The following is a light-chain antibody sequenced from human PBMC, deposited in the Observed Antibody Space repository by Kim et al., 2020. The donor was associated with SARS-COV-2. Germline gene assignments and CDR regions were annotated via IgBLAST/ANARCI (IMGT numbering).Light chain of an antibody. Sequence: DAHMTQYPYTLSASVGDTVTITCRASKNINNYLSWYQQKPGKAPKVLIFDASSSESGVPSSFSGSVSGTEFTLNIISLQHDDVATYYCQHYNYYCTFGQGTTVDIK. J-gene: IGKJ1*01. V-gene: IGKV1-5*01. CDR1: KNINNY. CDR2: DAS. CDR3: QHYNYYCT.